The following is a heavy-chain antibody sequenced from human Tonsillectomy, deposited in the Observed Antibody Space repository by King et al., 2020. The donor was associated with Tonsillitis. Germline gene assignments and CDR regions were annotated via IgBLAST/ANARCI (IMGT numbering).Heavy chain of an antibody. V-gene: IGHV3-11*05. D-gene: IGHD2-2*01. Sequence: VQLVESGGGLVKPGGSLRLSCAASGFIFSDYYMSWIRQAPGKGLEWVSYISSSSIYTNYADSVKGRFTISRENAKNSLSLQMNSLRAEDTAVYYCAREVPAATNWFDPWGQGTLVTVSS. CDR1: GFIFSDYY. CDR2: ISSSSIYT. CDR3: AREVPAATNWFDP. J-gene: IGHJ5*02.